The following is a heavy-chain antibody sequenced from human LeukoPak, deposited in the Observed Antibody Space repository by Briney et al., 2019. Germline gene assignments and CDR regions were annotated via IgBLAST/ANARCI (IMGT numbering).Heavy chain of an antibody. J-gene: IGHJ4*02. V-gene: IGHV4-34*01. D-gene: IGHD3-3*01. Sequence: SETLSLTCAVYGGSFSGYYWSWIRQPPGKGLEWIGEINHSGSTNYNPSLKSRVTISVDTSKNQFSLKLSSVTAADTAVYYCARQDNGYYSYWGQGTLVTVSS. CDR1: GGSFSGYY. CDR3: ARQDNGYYSY. CDR2: INHSGST.